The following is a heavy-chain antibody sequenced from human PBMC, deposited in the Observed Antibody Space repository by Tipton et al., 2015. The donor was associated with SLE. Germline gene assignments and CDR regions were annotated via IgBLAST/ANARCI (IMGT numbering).Heavy chain of an antibody. CDR2: IYHTGNT. CDR1: TYSITSGYY. D-gene: IGHD4-11*01. J-gene: IGHJ4*02. V-gene: IGHV4-38-2*01. CDR3: VRWIGYSNYDY. Sequence: LRLSCAVSTYSITSGYYWGWIRQPPGKGLEWIGSIYHTGNTYYNPSLKSRVTMSVDTSKNQFSLKLSSVTAADTAVYYCVRWIGYSNYDYWGQGTLVTVSS.